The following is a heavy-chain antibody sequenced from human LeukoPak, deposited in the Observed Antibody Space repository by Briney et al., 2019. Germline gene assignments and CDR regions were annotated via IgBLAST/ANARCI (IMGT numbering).Heavy chain of an antibody. CDR2: VYYTGST. CDR3: ARHGPPMQRQFYDS. CDR1: GDSISGSSYY. J-gene: IGHJ4*02. V-gene: IGHV4-39*01. D-gene: IGHD5-24*01. Sequence: SETLSLTCTVSGDSISGSSYYWAWIRQPPGKGLEWIGSVYYTGSTYYMSSLKSRVTISADTSKNLFSLKVNSMTAADTAVYYCARHGPPMQRQFYDSWGPGTLVTVSS.